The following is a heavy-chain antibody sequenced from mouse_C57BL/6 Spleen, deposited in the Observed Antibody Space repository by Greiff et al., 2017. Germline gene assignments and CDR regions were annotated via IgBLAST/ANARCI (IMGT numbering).Heavy chain of an antibody. CDR1: GYTFTSYW. J-gene: IGHJ4*01. CDR3: ARSSVYDGNYYAMDY. CDR2: IHPNSGST. V-gene: IGHV1-64*01. D-gene: IGHD2-1*01. Sequence: VQLQQPGAELVKPGASVKLSCKASGYTFTSYWMHWVKQRPGQGLEWIGMIHPNSGSTNYNEKFKSKATLTVDKSSSTAYMQLSSLTSEDSAVYYCARSSVYDGNYYAMDYWGQGTAVTVSS.